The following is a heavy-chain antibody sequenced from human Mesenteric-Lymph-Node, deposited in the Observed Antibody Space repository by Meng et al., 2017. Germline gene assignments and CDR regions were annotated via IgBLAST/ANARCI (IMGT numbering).Heavy chain of an antibody. CDR2: TFYKSQWYN. J-gene: IGHJ6*02. D-gene: IGHD1-1*01. Sequence: SCAISGDSVSSNSAAWNWIRQSPSRGLEWLGRTFYKSQWYNQYPLSVIRRITINADTSKNEFSLHLNSVTPEDTAIYYCVRGSLNCDYYGLDVWGQGTSVTVSS. CDR3: VRGSLNCDYYGLDV. V-gene: IGHV6-1*01. CDR1: GDSVSSNSAA.